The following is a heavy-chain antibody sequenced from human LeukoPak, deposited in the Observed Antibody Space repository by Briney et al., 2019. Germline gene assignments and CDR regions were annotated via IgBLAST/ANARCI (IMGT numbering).Heavy chain of an antibody. Sequence: PGGSLRLSCAASGFTFSSYSMNWVRQAPGKGLEWVSSISSSSSYIYYADSVKGRFTISRDNAKNSLYLQMNSLRAEDTAVYYCARDGGSSPPPPTLGSWGQGTLVTVSS. CDR2: ISSSSSYI. J-gene: IGHJ5*02. CDR1: GFTFSSYS. D-gene: IGHD3-16*01. V-gene: IGHV3-21*01. CDR3: ARDGGSSPPPPTLGS.